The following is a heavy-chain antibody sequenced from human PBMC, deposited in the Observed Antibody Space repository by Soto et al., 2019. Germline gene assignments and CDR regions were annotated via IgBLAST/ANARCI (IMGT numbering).Heavy chain of an antibody. J-gene: IGHJ4*02. V-gene: IGHV3-30*03. Sequence: QVQLVESGGGVVQPGRSLRLSCAASGFTFSSYGMHWVRQAPGKGLEWVAVISYDGSNKYYADSVKGRFTISRDNSKNTLYLQMNSLRAEDTAVYYCASSYDSSGYSPSFDYWGQGTLVTVSS. CDR3: ASSYDSSGYSPSFDY. D-gene: IGHD3-22*01. CDR1: GFTFSSYG. CDR2: ISYDGSNK.